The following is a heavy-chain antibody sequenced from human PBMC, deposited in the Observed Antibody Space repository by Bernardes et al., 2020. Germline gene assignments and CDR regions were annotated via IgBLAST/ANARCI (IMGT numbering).Heavy chain of an antibody. J-gene: IGHJ4*02. CDR2: IWYDGSNK. D-gene: IGHD3-16*01. Sequence: GASLRLSCAASGFTFSSYGMHWVRQAPGKGLEWVAVIWYDGSNKYYADSVKGRFTISRDNSKNTLYLQMNSLRAEDTAVYYCARVYDYSSYFDYWGQGTLVTVSS. CDR3: ARVYDYSSYFDY. V-gene: IGHV3-33*08. CDR1: GFTFSSYG.